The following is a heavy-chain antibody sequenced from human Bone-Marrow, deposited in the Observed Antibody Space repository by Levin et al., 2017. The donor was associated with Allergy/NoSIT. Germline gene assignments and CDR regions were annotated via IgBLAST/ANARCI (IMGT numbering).Heavy chain of an antibody. D-gene: IGHD5-12*01. CDR2: INYSGSI. CDR3: ARRDDYWMSGWFDP. CDR1: GGSVYNYY. V-gene: IGHV4-59*02. Sequence: RPSETLSLTCTVSGGSVYNYYWSWIRQPPGKGLEWIGCINYSGSIVYNPSLKSRVTLSLDTSKNQFSLKLNSVTAADTAVYYRARRDDYWMSGWFDPWGQGTLVTVPS. J-gene: IGHJ5*02.